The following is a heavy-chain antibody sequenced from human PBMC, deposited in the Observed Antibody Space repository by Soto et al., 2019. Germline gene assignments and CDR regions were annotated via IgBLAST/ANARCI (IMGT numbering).Heavy chain of an antibody. D-gene: IGHD6-6*01. Sequence: PGESLKISWKGSGYRFSNSWMAWVRQMPGKGLEWMGIIYPDDFDTRYNPSFQGQVTISADKSISTAYLQWSSLKAWHTAMYYWVIFLAAPVVPVASHFSAPWGQRSWVTGS. CDR3: VIFLAAPVVPVASHFSAP. V-gene: IGHV5-51*01. CDR2: IYPDDFDT. J-gene: IGHJ5*02. CDR1: GYRFSNSW.